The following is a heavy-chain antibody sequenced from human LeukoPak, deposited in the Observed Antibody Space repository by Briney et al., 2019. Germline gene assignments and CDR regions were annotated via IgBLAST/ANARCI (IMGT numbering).Heavy chain of an antibody. J-gene: IGHJ4*02. D-gene: IGHD5-18*01. Sequence: GRSLRLSCAASGFTFSSYSMNWVRQAPGKGLDRVSSIGASSTYIYYTDSVKGRFTISRDNAKNSLYLQMNSLRAEDTAVYYCAASTKHTAMVDYWGQGTLVTVSS. CDR1: GFTFSSYS. CDR3: AASTKHTAMVDY. CDR2: IGASSTYI. V-gene: IGHV3-21*01.